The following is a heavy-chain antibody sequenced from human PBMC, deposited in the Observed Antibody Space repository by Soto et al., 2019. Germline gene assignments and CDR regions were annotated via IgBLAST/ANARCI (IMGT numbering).Heavy chain of an antibody. J-gene: IGHJ4*02. V-gene: IGHV4-34*01. D-gene: IGHD3-16*01. Sequence: QVQLQQWGPGLFKPSETLSVTFPGYGGSFKGYYWSWIPPPPGKGVEWIGEIGHGGGTIYNPSLETRVTISEDSSNNQFSLKVNSVTAADTAVYYCARHGGYYFDYWGQGAPVTVSS. CDR1: GGSFKGYY. CDR2: IGHGGGT. CDR3: ARHGGYYFDY.